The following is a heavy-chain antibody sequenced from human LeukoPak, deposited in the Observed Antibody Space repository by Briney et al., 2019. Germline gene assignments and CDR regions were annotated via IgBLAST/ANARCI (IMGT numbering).Heavy chain of an antibody. V-gene: IGHV1-2*02. Sequence: ASVKVSCKASGYTFTSYGISWVRQAPGQGLEWMGWINPNSGGTNYAQKFQGRVTMTRDASISTAYMELSRLRSDDTAVYYCARPSAAGTTSPQDYWGQGTLVTVSS. CDR2: INPNSGGT. D-gene: IGHD1-7*01. J-gene: IGHJ4*02. CDR1: GYTFTSYG. CDR3: ARPSAAGTTSPQDY.